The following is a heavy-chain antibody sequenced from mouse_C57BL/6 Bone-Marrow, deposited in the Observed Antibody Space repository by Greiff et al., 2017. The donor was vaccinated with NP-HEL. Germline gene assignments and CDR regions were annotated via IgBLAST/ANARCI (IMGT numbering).Heavy chain of an antibody. Sequence: EVQLQQSGPELVKPGASVKISCKASGYSFTGYYMNWVKQSPEKSLEWIGEINPSTGGTTYNQKFKAKATLTVDKSSSTAYMQLKSLTSEDSAVYYCASPRQLRLTFAYWGQGTLVTLSA. V-gene: IGHV1-42*01. CDR2: INPSTGGT. J-gene: IGHJ3*01. CDR3: ASPRQLRLTFAY. D-gene: IGHD3-2*02. CDR1: GYSFTGYY.